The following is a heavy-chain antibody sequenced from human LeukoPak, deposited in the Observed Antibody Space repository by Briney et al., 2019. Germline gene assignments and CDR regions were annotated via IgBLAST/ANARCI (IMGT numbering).Heavy chain of an antibody. CDR3: ASYSYYYDSSGYFDY. V-gene: IGHV4-59*01. CDR2: IYYSGST. Sequence: SQTLSLTCAVSGGSISSYYWSWIRQPPGKGLEWVGYIYYSGSTNYNPSLKSRVTISVDTSKNQFSLKLSSVTAADTAVYYCASYSYYYDSSGYFDYWGQGTLVTVSS. J-gene: IGHJ4*02. D-gene: IGHD3-22*01. CDR1: GGSISSYY.